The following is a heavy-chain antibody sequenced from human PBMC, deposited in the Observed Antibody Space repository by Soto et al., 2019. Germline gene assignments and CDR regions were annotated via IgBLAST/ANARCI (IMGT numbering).Heavy chain of an antibody. CDR3: ARGRYGDY. Sequence: QVHLVQSGAEVKKPGASVKVSCKGSGYGFTTYGITWVRQAPGQGLEWMAWISAHNGNTDYAQNLQGRVTVTRDTSTSTAYMELRGLRSDDTAVYHCARGRYGDYWGQGALVTVSS. CDR2: ISAHNGNT. D-gene: IGHD1-1*01. V-gene: IGHV1-18*01. CDR1: GYGFTTYG. J-gene: IGHJ4*02.